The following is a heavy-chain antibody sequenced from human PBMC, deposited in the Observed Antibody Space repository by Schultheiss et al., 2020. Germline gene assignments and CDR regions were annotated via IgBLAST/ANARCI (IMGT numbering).Heavy chain of an antibody. CDR2: INPNSGGT. CDR3: ARELNDILTGYPMYY. D-gene: IGHD3-9*01. J-gene: IGHJ4*02. CDR1: GYTFTSYD. Sequence: ASVKVSCKASGYTFTSYDINWVRQATGQGLEWMGRINPNSGGTNYAQKFQGRVTMTRDMSTSTAYMELSSLRSEDTAVYYCARELNDILTGYPMYYWGQGTLVTVSS. V-gene: IGHV1-2*06.